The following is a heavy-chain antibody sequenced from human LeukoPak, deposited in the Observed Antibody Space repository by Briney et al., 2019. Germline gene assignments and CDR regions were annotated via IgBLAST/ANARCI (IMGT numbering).Heavy chain of an antibody. CDR3: TTDCCSTGCYGDGAFDI. Sequence: GGSLRLSCAASGFTFTSAWMSWVRQAPGEGLEWVGRIKTKTDGGTTDYAAPVKGRFSISRDDSKNTLYLQMNSLKTEDTAMYYCTTDCCSTGCYGDGAFDIWGQGTMVTVSS. CDR1: GFTFTSAW. V-gene: IGHV3-15*01. CDR2: IKTKTDGGTT. D-gene: IGHD2-2*01. J-gene: IGHJ3*02.